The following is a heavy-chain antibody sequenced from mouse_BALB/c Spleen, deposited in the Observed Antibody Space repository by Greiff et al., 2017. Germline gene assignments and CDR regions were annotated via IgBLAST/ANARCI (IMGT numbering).Heavy chain of an antibody. CDR1: GFTFSDYY. V-gene: IGHV5-4*02. Sequence: EVKLVESGGGLVKPGGSLKLSCAASGFTFSDYYMYWVRQTPEKRLEWVATISDGGSYTYYPDSVKGRFTISRDNAKNNLYLQMSSLKSEDTAMYYCARDLYYAMDYWGQGTSVTVSS. CDR2: ISDGGSYT. J-gene: IGHJ4*01. CDR3: ARDLYYAMDY.